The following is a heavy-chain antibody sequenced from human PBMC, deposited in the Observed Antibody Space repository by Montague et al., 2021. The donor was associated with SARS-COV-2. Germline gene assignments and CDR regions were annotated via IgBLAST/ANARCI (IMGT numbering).Heavy chain of an antibody. Sequence: SETLSLTCTVSGGSIDSYYWSWLRQPPGKGLEWIGYIYYRGTTNYNPSLESRVTMSVDTSKNQFSLNLSSVTAADTAVYYCARTGDAYTRYYFDYWGQGTLVTVSS. D-gene: IGHD5-24*01. CDR3: ARTGDAYTRYYFDY. V-gene: IGHV4-59*01. J-gene: IGHJ4*02. CDR2: IYYRGTT. CDR1: GGSIDSYY.